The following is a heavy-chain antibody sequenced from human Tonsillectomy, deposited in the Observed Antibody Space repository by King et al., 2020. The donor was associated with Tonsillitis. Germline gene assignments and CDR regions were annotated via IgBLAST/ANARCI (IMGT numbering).Heavy chain of an antibody. J-gene: IGHJ6*03. V-gene: IGHV3-53*01. CDR1: GFTVSSKY. D-gene: IGHD3/OR15-3a*01. CDR3: ARMDYWYFYMDV. Sequence: VQLVESGGGLIQPGGSLRLSCAASGFTVSSKYMSWVRHAPGEGLEWGSVIYSGDSTSYADSVKGRFTIARDNSMNTLSLQMNSLRAEDTAVYYCARMDYWYFYMDVWGKGTTVTVSS. CDR2: IYSGDST.